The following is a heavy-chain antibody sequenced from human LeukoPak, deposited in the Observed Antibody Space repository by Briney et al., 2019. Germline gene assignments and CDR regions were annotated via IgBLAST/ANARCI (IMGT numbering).Heavy chain of an antibody. CDR2: IFNTGNT. V-gene: IGHV4-59*11. Sequence: SETLSLTCSVSGGSINSHYWSWIRQPPGKRLEWISYIFNTGNTNYNPSLASRVTMSVDTSSAQFFLRLSPVTAADTAIYYCASRPADTTWYGVFDYWSQGTLVTVSS. CDR3: ASRPADTTWYGVFDY. J-gene: IGHJ4*02. D-gene: IGHD3-10*01. CDR1: GGSINSHY.